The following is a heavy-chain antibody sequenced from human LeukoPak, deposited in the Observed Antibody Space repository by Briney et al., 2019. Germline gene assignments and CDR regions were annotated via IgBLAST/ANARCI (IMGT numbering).Heavy chain of an antibody. D-gene: IGHD2-15*01. CDR2: IPPSGDT. CDR1: GGAISGYF. CDR3: AREEGVRGLPDY. J-gene: IGHJ4*02. Sequence: PSETLSLTCTVSGGAISGYFRSWIRQPAGKGLEWLGRIPPSGDTYYNPSLKSQVTMSVDRSKYQFSLKLSSVTAADTAVYYCAREEGVRGLPDYWGQGTLVTVSS. V-gene: IGHV4-4*07.